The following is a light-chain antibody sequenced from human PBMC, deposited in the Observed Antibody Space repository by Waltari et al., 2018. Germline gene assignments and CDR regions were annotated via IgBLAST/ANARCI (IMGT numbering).Light chain of an antibody. V-gene: IGKV3-11*01. J-gene: IGKJ2*01. CDR2: DAV. CDR3: QQRSNPPAYT. Sequence: EVLLTQSPATLSLSPGDRATLSCKASQSVTPSLAWYQQKPGQAPRPLNYDAVTRATGIPARFSGSGSGTDSNLTISSPEPEDSAVYYCQQRSNPPAYTFGQGTKLEIK. CDR1: QSVTPS.